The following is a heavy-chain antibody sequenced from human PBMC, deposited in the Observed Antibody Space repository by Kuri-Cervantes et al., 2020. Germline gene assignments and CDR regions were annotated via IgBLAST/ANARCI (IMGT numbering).Heavy chain of an antibody. J-gene: IGHJ3*02. Sequence: LRLSCAASGFTFSSYWMSWVRQHPGKGLEWIGYIYYSGSTYYNPSLKSRVTISVDTSKNQFSLKLSSVTAADTAVYYCARAFSNDYVWGSPPAFDIWGQGTMVTVSS. CDR3: ARAFSNDYVWGSPPAFDI. V-gene: IGHV4-31*11. CDR2: IYYSGST. CDR1: GFTFSSYW. D-gene: IGHD3-16*01.